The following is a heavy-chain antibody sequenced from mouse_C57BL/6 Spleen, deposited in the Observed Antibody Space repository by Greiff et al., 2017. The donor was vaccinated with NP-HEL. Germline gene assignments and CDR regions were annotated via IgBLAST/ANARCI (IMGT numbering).Heavy chain of an antibody. CDR3: AREGNGNYEGAMDY. CDR1: GFTFSDYY. D-gene: IGHD2-1*01. CDR2: INYDGSST. J-gene: IGHJ4*01. V-gene: IGHV5-16*01. Sequence: EVKLMESEGGLVQPGSSMKLSCTASGFTFSDYYMAWVRQVPEKGLEWVANINYDGSSTYYLDSLKSRFIISRDNAKNILYLQMSSLKSEDTATYYCAREGNGNYEGAMDYWGQGTSVTVSS.